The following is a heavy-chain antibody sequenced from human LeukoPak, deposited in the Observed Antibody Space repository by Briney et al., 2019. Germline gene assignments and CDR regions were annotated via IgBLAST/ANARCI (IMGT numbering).Heavy chain of an antibody. Sequence: GGSLRLSCAASGFTFSSYAMSWVRQAPGKGLEWVSAISGSGGSTYYADSVKDRFTISRDNSKNTLYLQMNSLRAEDTAVYYCAKGPTKGYCSSTSCYIVDWFDPWGQGTLVTVSS. CDR2: ISGSGGST. J-gene: IGHJ5*02. CDR3: AKGPTKGYCSSTSCYIVDWFDP. D-gene: IGHD2-2*02. CDR1: GFTFSSYA. V-gene: IGHV3-23*01.